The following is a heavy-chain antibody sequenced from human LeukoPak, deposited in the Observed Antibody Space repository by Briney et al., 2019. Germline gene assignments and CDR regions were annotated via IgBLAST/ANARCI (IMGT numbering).Heavy chain of an antibody. CDR3: ASANSLYYGMDV. V-gene: IGHV1-2*02. CDR1: GYTFTAYY. J-gene: IGHJ6*02. Sequence: ASVRVSCETSGYTFTAYYMHWVRQAPGQGLEWMGWINPDSGGTNYAQKFQGGVTMTRDTSISTAYMDLSTLRSDDTAVYYCASANSLYYGMDVWGQGTTVTVSS. CDR2: INPDSGGT.